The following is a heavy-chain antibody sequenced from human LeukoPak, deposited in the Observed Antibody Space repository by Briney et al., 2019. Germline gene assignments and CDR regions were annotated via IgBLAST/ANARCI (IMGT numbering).Heavy chain of an antibody. CDR2: ISGNSRHI. V-gene: IGHV3-21*01. CDR3: ARALGFGELLPYYYYMDV. Sequence: GGSLRLSCAASGFTFSSYSMNWVRQAPGKGLEWVSSISGNSRHIYYADSVKGRFTISRDNAKNSLCLQMNSLRAEDTAVYYCARALGFGELLPYYYYMDVWGKGTTVTVSS. CDR1: GFTFSSYS. D-gene: IGHD3-10*01. J-gene: IGHJ6*03.